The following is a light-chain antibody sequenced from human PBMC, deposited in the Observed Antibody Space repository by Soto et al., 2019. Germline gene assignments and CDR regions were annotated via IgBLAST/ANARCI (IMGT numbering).Light chain of an antibody. V-gene: IGLV2-14*01. Sequence: QSALTQPASVSGSPGQSITISCTGSSSDVGGNDYVSWYQQYPGKAPKVLIYGVSNRPSGVSNRFSGFKSGNTASLTISGLPVEDAASYHFSSYTTTSTTYVFGPGTKVTVL. CDR2: GVS. CDR1: SSDVGGNDY. J-gene: IGLJ1*01. CDR3: SSYTTTSTTYV.